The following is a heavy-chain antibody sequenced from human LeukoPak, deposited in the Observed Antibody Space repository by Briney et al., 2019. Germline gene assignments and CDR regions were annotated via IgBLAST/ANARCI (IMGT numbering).Heavy chain of an antibody. CDR2: IYTSGST. D-gene: IGHD3-10*01. V-gene: IGHV4-4*07. CDR3: ARAKYNYGSGKDYMDV. CDR1: GGSISSYY. J-gene: IGHJ6*03. Sequence: SETLSLTCTVSGGSISSYYWSWIRQPAGKGLEWIGRIYTSGSTNYNPSLKSRVTMSVDTSKNQFSLKLSSVTAADTAVYYCARAKYNYGSGKDYMDVWGKGTTVTISS.